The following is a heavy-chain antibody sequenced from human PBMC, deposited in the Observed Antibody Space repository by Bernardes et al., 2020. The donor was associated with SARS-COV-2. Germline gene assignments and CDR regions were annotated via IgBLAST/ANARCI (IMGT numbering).Heavy chain of an antibody. CDR1: GGSIIRDDSLTTAYY. D-gene: IGHD6-19*01. J-gene: IGHJ5*02. V-gene: IGHV4-31*03. Sequence: SETLSLTCTVSGGSIIRDDSLTTAYYWSWIRQHPGTGLEWIGYINYRGTTYYNPSLKSRLTISLDTSENQFSLKLSSVTAADTAVYYCASIAVARQGWFDPWGQGTLATVSS. CDR2: INYRGTT. CDR3: ASIAVARQGWFDP.